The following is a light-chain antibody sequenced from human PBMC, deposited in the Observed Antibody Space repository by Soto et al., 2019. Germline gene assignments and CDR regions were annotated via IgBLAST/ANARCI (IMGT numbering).Light chain of an antibody. V-gene: IGKV1-39*01. CDR3: QQSYSTPLT. J-gene: IGKJ4*01. CDR1: QSISSY. CDR2: AAS. Sequence: DXQMTQSPSSLSASVGDRVTITCRASQSISSYLNWYQQKPGKAPKLLIYAASSLQSGVPSRFSGSGSGTDFTLTISSLQPEDFATYYCQQSYSTPLTFGGGTKVDIK.